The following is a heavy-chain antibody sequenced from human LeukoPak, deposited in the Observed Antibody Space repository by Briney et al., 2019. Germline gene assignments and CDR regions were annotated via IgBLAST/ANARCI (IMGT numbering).Heavy chain of an antibody. V-gene: IGHV3-53*01. CDR2: ISSGGNT. CDR3: AREVRGYYFDY. Sequence: GGSLRLSCAASGFIVSSNYMSGVRQAPAKGREWVSVISSGGNTYYADSVKGRFTISRDNSKNTVLLQMNSLRAEDTVVYNCAREVRGYYFDYWGQGPLVTVSS. D-gene: IGHD3-22*01. J-gene: IGHJ4*02. CDR1: GFIVSSNY.